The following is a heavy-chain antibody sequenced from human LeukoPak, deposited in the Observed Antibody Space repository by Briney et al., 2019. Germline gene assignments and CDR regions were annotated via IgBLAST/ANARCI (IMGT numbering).Heavy chain of an antibody. Sequence: GGSLRLSCAASGFTFSKYGTSWVRQAPGKGLEWVSGISGSGGSTYYADSVKGRFTISKDNSKNTLYLQMNSLRAEDTAVYYCAKEARITGPTQFDYWGQGTLVTVSS. CDR3: AKEARITGPTQFDY. CDR2: ISGSGGST. CDR1: GFTFSKYG. J-gene: IGHJ4*02. D-gene: IGHD1-14*01. V-gene: IGHV3-23*01.